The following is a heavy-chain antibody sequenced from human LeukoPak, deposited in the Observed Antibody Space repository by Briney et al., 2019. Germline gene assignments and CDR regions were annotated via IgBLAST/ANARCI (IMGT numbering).Heavy chain of an antibody. CDR1: GYSFTTYW. D-gene: IGHD2-21*02. V-gene: IGHV5-51*01. Sequence: GESLKISCKGSGYSFTTYWIGWVRQMPGKGLEWMGIIYPGDSDTRYSPSFQGQVTISADKSISTAYLQWSSLKASDTAMYYCARTYCGGDCYYSYFDYRGQGTLVTVSS. CDR2: IYPGDSDT. CDR3: ARTYCGGDCYYSYFDY. J-gene: IGHJ4*02.